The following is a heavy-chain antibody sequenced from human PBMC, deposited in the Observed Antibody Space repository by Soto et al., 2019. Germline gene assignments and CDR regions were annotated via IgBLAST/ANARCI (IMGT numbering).Heavy chain of an antibody. CDR3: ARDDWLDTAMVHYYYGMDV. CDR1: GFTFSSYG. D-gene: IGHD5-18*01. V-gene: IGHV3-33*01. J-gene: IGHJ6*02. CDR2: IWYDGSNK. Sequence: PGGSLRLSCAASGFTFSSYGMHWVRQAPGKGLEWVAVIWYDGSNKYYADSVKGRFTISRDNSKNTLYLQMNSLRAEDTAVYYSARDDWLDTAMVHYYYGMDVWGQGTTVTVSS.